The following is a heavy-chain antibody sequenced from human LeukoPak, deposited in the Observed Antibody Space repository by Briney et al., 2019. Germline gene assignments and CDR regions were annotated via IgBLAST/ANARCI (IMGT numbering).Heavy chain of an antibody. CDR2: IYYSGST. V-gene: IGHV4-59*01. CDR3: ARGGRSSSWSEGLFDY. Sequence: PSETLSLTCTVSGGSIGSYYWSWIRQPPGKGLEWIGYIYYSGSTNYNPSLKSRVTISVDTSKNQFSLKLSSVTAADTAVYYCARGGRSSSWSEGLFDYWGQGTLVTVSS. D-gene: IGHD6-13*01. J-gene: IGHJ4*02. CDR1: GGSIGSYY.